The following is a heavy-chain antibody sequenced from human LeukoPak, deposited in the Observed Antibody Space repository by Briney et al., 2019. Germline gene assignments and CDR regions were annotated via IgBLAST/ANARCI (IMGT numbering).Heavy chain of an antibody. CDR3: ARDGYTMVRGVIAYYYGMDV. Sequence: PGGSLRLSCAASGFTFSSYEMNWVRQAPGKGLEWVSYISSSGSTIYYADSVKGRFTISRDNAKNSLYLQMNSLRAEDTAVYYCARDGYTMVRGVIAYYYGMDVWGQGTTVTVS. J-gene: IGHJ6*02. CDR1: GFTFSSYE. CDR2: ISSSGSTI. V-gene: IGHV3-48*03. D-gene: IGHD3-10*01.